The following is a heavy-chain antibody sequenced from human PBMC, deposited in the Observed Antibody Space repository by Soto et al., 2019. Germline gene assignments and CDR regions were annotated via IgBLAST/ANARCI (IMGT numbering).Heavy chain of an antibody. V-gene: IGHV1-69*04. CDR1: GGTFSSYT. Sequence: SVKVSCKASGGTFSSYTISWVRQAPGQGLEWMGRIIPILGIANYAQKFQGRVTITADKSTSTAYMELSSLRSEDTAVYYCARDLGMGDILTGYYLWGQGTLVTVSS. CDR2: IIPILGIA. CDR3: ARDLGMGDILTGYYL. D-gene: IGHD3-9*01. J-gene: IGHJ4*02.